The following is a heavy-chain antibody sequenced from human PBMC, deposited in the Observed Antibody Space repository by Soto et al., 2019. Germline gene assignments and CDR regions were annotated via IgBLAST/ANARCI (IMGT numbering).Heavy chain of an antibody. Sequence: QVQLVQSGGEVKKPGASVKVSCQASGYTFSDYAISWVRQAPGQVLEWMGWISASTINTDQAQNFQGRVIMTLDTSTNTAYMELRSLRSDDTAVYYCVRCYCSVGSCYACWHFDLWGRGTLVTVSS. CDR2: ISASTINT. V-gene: IGHV1-18*01. J-gene: IGHJ2*01. CDR1: GYTFSDYA. D-gene: IGHD2-15*01. CDR3: VRCYCSVGSCYACWHFDL.